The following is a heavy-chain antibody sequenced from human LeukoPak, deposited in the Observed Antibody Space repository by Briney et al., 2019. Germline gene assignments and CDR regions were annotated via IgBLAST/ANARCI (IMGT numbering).Heavy chain of an antibody. CDR3: ARERRDIVVVPAAMGIGYSSSWYGGGFDY. J-gene: IGHJ4*02. CDR1: GGSISSSSYY. CDR2: IYYSGST. D-gene: IGHD2-2*01. V-gene: IGHV4-39*07. Sequence: PSQTLSLTCTVSGGSISSSSYYWGWIRRPPGRGLEWIGSIYYSGSTYYNPSLKSRVTISVDTSKNQFSLKLSSVTAADTAVYYCARERRDIVVVPAAMGIGYSSSWYGGGFDYWGQGTLVTVSS.